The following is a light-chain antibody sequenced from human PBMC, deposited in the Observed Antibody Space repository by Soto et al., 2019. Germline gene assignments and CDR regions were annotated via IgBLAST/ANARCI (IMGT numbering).Light chain of an antibody. Sequence: QSVLTQPRSVSGSPGQSVTISCTGTSSDVGGYNYVSWYQQHPGKAPKLMIYDVSKRPSGVPDRFSGSKSGNTASLTISGLPAEDEADYYCCSYAGSYTFGVVFGGGTKLTVL. V-gene: IGLV2-11*01. CDR1: SSDVGGYNY. CDR2: DVS. J-gene: IGLJ2*01. CDR3: CSYAGSYTFGVV.